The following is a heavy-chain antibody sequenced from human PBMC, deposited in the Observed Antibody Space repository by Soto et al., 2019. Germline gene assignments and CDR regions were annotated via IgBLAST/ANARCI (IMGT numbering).Heavy chain of an antibody. CDR3: ARGAAVWGFSYYYGMDV. D-gene: IGHD6-13*01. J-gene: IGHJ6*02. CDR1: GFTFSSYS. V-gene: IGHV3-48*02. Sequence: GGSLRLSCAASGFTFSSYSMNWVRQAPGKGLEWVSYISSSSSTIYYADSVKGRFTISRDNAKNSLYLQMNSLRDEDTAVYYCARGAAVWGFSYYYGMDVWGQGTTVTVSS. CDR2: ISSSSSTI.